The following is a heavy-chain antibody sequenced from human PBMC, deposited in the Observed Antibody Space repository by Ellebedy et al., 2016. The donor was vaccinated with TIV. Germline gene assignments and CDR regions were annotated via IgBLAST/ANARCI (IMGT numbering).Heavy chain of an antibody. CDR3: ARANTAMVRRNHMDV. CDR1: GFSFRSYG. CDR2: VWSDGSNK. D-gene: IGHD5-18*01. Sequence: PGGSLRLSCTVSGFSFRSYGMHWVRQAPGKGLEWVAVVWSDGSNKYYADSVKGRFTISRDNSKSTLYLQMDSLRAEDTAVYYCARANTAMVRRNHMDVWGQGTTVTVSS. V-gene: IGHV3-33*01. J-gene: IGHJ6*02.